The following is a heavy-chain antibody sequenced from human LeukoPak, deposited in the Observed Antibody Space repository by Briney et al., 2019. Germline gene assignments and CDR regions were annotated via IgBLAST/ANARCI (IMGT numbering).Heavy chain of an antibody. J-gene: IGHJ4*02. CDR3: ARSQRGYSIVPSPYGSFDY. D-gene: IGHD6-13*01. V-gene: IGHV4-59*01. CDR2: IYYSGST. CDR1: GGSISSYY. Sequence: SETLSLTCTVSGGSISSYYWSWIRQPPGKGLEWIGYIYYSGSTNYNPSLKSRVTISVDTSKNQFPLKLSSVTAADTAVYYCARSQRGYSIVPSPYGSFDYWGQGTLATVSS.